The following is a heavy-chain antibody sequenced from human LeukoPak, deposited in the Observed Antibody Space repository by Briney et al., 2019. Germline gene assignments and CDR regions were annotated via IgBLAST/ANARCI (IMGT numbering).Heavy chain of an antibody. D-gene: IGHD6-13*01. V-gene: IGHV4-61*08. J-gene: IGHJ4*02. CDR1: GGSISSGGYY. CDR3: ARASPSLYYYFDY. CDR2: IYYSGST. Sequence: SETLSLTCAVSGGSISSGGYYWSWIRQPPGKGLEWIGYIYYSGSTNYNPSLKSRVTISVDTSKNQFSLKLSSVTAADTAVYYCARASPSLYYYFDYWGQGTLVTVSS.